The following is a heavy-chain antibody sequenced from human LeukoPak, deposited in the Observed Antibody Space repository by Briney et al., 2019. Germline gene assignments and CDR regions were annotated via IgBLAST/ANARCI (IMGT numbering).Heavy chain of an antibody. J-gene: IGHJ6*02. V-gene: IGHV4-59*12. D-gene: IGHD2/OR15-2a*01. CDR2: IYYSGST. Sequence: PSETLSLTCTVSGGSISSYFWSWIRQPPGKGLEWIGYIYYSGSTNYNPSLKSRVTISVDRSKNQFSLKLSSGTAADTAVYYCARANSAVFYYYGMDVWGQGTTVTVSS. CDR3: ARANSAVFYYYGMDV. CDR1: GGSISSYF.